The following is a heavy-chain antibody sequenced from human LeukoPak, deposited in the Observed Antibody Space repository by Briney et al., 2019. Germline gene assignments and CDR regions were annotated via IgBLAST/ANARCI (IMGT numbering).Heavy chain of an antibody. V-gene: IGHV3-20*04. Sequence: PGGSLRLSCAASGFTFDDYGMSWIRQAPGKGLEWVSGINWNGGSTGYADSVKGRCTISRDNAKNSLYLQMNSLRAEDTALYYCARERAVAGTFNYFDYWGQGTLVTVSS. CDR2: INWNGGST. CDR3: ARERAVAGTFNYFDY. D-gene: IGHD6-19*01. CDR1: GFTFDDYG. J-gene: IGHJ4*02.